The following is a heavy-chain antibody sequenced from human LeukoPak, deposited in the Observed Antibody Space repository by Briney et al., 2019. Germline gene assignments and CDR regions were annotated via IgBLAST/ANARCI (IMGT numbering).Heavy chain of an antibody. CDR3: ARVVGSSGWPGNNWFDP. J-gene: IGHJ5*02. Sequence: ASVKVSCKASGYTFTSYYMHWVRQAPGQGLEWMGIINPSGGSTSYAQKFQGRVTMTRATSTSTVYMELSSLRSEDTAVYYCARVVGSSGWPGNNWFDPWGQGTLVTVSS. V-gene: IGHV1-46*01. CDR1: GYTFTSYY. D-gene: IGHD6-19*01. CDR2: INPSGGST.